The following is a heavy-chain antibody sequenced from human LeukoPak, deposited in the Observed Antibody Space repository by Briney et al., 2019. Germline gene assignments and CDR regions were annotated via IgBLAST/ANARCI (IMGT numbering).Heavy chain of an antibody. CDR3: ARGRIKANDYVWGSYRYRGYFDY. CDR1: GGSISSSSYY. J-gene: IGHJ4*02. Sequence: PSETLSLTCTVSGGSISSSSYYWGWIRQPPGKGLEWIGSIYYSGSTYYNPSLKSRVTISVDTSKNQFSLKLSSVTAADTAVYYCARGRIKANDYVWGSYRYRGYFDYWGQGTLVTVSS. CDR2: IYYSGST. V-gene: IGHV4-39*01. D-gene: IGHD3-16*02.